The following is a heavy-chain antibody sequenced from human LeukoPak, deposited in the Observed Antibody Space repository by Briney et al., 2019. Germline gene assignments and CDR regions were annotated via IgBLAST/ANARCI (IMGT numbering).Heavy chain of an antibody. CDR3: ARGRRGSLRYYYDSSGYYQYYFDY. CDR2: ISAYNGNT. V-gene: IGHV1-18*01. J-gene: IGHJ4*02. D-gene: IGHD3-22*01. Sequence: ASVKVSCKASGYTFTSYGISWVRQAPGQGLEWMGWISAYNGNTNYAQKLQGRVTMTTDTSTSTAYMELRSLRSDDTAVYYCARGRRGSLRYYYDSSGYYQYYFDYWGQGTLVTVSS. CDR1: GYTFTSYG.